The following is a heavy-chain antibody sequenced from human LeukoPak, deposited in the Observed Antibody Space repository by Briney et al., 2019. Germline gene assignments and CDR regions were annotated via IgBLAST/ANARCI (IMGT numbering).Heavy chain of an antibody. CDR1: GFTFSSYS. CDR2: ISSSSSYI. D-gene: IGHD2-15*01. CDR3: ARDYEDTVVVVAANASGYAFDI. Sequence: GGSLRLSCAAPGFTFSSYSMNWVRQAPGKGLEWVSSISSSSSYIYYADSVKGRFTISRDNAKNSLYLQMNSLRAEDTAVYYCARDYEDTVVVVAANASGYAFDIWGQGTMVTVSS. J-gene: IGHJ3*02. V-gene: IGHV3-21*01.